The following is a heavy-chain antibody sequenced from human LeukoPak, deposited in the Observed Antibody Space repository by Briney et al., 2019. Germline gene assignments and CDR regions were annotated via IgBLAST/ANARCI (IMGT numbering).Heavy chain of an antibody. CDR3: AKDTIHNYYGSGRGFDH. CDR2: INWNSGSI. J-gene: IGHJ4*02. Sequence: PGGSLRLSCAASGFTFSSHGMSWVRQAPGKGLEWVSGINWNSGSIGYADSVKGRFTISRDNAKNSLYLQMNSLRAEDTALYYCAKDTIHNYYGSGRGFDHWGQGTLVTVSS. V-gene: IGHV3-9*01. CDR1: GFTFSSHG. D-gene: IGHD3-10*01.